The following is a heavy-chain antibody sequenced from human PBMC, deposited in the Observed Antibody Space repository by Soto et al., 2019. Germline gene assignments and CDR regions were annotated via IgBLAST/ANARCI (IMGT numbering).Heavy chain of an antibody. V-gene: IGHV3-53*01. CDR1: GFTVSSKY. CDR2: IYSAGDT. Sequence: EVQLVESGGGLIQPGGSLRLSCAASGFTVSSKYMSWVRQAPGKGLDWVSVIYSAGDTYYAGSVKGRFTISRDNSKDTLYLQMNSLRAEDTAVYYCARVSYDSYGYNVYWGQGTRVTVSS. J-gene: IGHJ4*02. CDR3: ARVSYDSYGYNVY. D-gene: IGHD3-22*01.